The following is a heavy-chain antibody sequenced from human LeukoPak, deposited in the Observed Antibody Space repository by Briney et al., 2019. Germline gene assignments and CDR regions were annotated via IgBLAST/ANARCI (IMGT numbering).Heavy chain of an antibody. D-gene: IGHD3-3*01. CDR3: ASNPPHYDFWSGYYEGSGYFDY. V-gene: IGHV3-21*01. J-gene: IGHJ4*02. Sequence: PGGSLRLSCAASGFTFSSYSMNWVRQAPGKGLEWVSSISSSSSYIYYADSVKGRFTISRDNAKNSLYLQMNSLRAEDTAVYYCASNPPHYDFWSGYYEGSGYFDYWGQGTLVTVSS. CDR1: GFTFSSYS. CDR2: ISSSSSYI.